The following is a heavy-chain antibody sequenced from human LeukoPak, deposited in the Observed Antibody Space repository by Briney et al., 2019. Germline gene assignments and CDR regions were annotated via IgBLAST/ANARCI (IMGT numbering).Heavy chain of an antibody. CDR2: ILTDGSGT. V-gene: IGHV3-74*01. CDR1: GFIFSDYW. CDR3: ARGGYYGSGTFFDY. D-gene: IGHD3-10*01. Sequence: GGSLRLSCAASGFIFSDYWMHWVRQAPGRGLIWVSRILTDGSGTSYADSVKGRFTISRDNAKKTVYLQMNSLRAEDTAVYYCARGGYYGSGTFFDYWGQGTLVTVSS. J-gene: IGHJ4*02.